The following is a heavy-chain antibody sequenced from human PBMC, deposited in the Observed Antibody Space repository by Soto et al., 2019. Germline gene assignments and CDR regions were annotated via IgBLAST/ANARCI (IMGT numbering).Heavy chain of an antibody. J-gene: IGHJ6*02. CDR3: AKIASGTWYYGVDV. CDR1: GFTFGAFR. CDR2: ISYDGSDK. V-gene: IGHV3-30*18. Sequence: QVNLVESGGGVVQPGRSLRLSCAASGFTFGAFRMHWVRQAPGKGLEWLAVISYDGSDKSYADSVKGRFTISRDNSENALYLQTRSLRAEDTAVYYCAKIASGTWYYGVDVWGQGTTVIVCS. D-gene: IGHD6-25*01.